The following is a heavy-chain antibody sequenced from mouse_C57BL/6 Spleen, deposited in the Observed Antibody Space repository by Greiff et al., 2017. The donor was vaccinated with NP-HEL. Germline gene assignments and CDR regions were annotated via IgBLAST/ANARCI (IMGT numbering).Heavy chain of an antibody. CDR1: GYTFTDYY. V-gene: IGHV1-19*01. J-gene: IGHJ4*01. Sequence: EVQLQQSGPVLVKPGASVKMSCKASGYTFTDYYMNWVKQSHGKSLEWIGVINPYNGGTSYNQKFKGKATLTVDKSSSTAYMELNSLTSDDSAVYYGARRKPYSNYGVDYWGQGTSVTVSS. CDR2: INPYNGGT. CDR3: ARRKPYSNYGVDY. D-gene: IGHD2-5*01.